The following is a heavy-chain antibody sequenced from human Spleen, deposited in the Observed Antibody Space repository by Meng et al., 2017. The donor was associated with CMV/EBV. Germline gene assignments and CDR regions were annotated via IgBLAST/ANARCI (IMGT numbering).Heavy chain of an antibody. CDR1: GFISDDYA. J-gene: IGHJ3*02. CDR3: ARAKTSGSYTHDALDI. Sequence: GESLKISCAASGFISDDYAMHWVRQAPGKGLEWVSSISSSTNYIYYADSVKGRFTISRDNAKNSVYLQMTSLSAEDTAVYYCARAKTSGSYTHDALDIWGQGTMVTVSS. V-gene: IGHV3-21*01. CDR2: ISSSTNYI. D-gene: IGHD3-10*01.